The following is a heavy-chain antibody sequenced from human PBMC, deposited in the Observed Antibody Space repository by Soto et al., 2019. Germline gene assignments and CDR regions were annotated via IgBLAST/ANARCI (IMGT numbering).Heavy chain of an antibody. CDR3: AREPLDLVYCNRPNCLTFDY. V-gene: IGHV1-18*04. D-gene: IGHD2-2*01. J-gene: IGHJ4*02. Sequence: ASVKVSCKASGYTFTSYGISWVRQAPGQGLEWMGWISAYNGNTNYAQKLQGRVTMTTDTSTSTAYMELRSLRSDDTAVYYRAREPLDLVYCNRPNCLTFDYWGPGTLVTVSS. CDR2: ISAYNGNT. CDR1: GYTFTSYG.